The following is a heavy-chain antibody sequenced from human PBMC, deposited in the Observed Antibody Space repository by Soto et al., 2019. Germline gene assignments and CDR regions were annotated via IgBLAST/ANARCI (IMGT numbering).Heavy chain of an antibody. CDR3: ARDRNRVGGHNWFDS. V-gene: IGHV3-33*01. Sequence: QVQLVESGGGVVQPGRSLTLSCAASGFTFNNYGMHWVRQAPGKGLEWVAIIWDNGSTKYYAESVKGRFTISRDTSKSTLYLQMNSLRAEDTAIYFCARDRNRVGGHNWFDSWGQGTLVTVSS. CDR1: GFTFNNYG. CDR2: IWDNGSTK. D-gene: IGHD3-16*01. J-gene: IGHJ5*01.